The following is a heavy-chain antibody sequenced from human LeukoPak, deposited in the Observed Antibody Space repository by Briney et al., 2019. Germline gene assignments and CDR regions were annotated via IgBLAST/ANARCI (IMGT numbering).Heavy chain of an antibody. J-gene: IGHJ3*02. Sequence: PSETLSLTCAVYGGSFSGYYWSWIRQPPGKGLEWIGEINHSGSTNYNPSLKSRVTISVDTSKNQFSLKLSSVTAADTAVYYCARGRGYYYDSSGYYGLRAFDIWGQGTMVTVPS. D-gene: IGHD3-22*01. CDR1: GGSFSGYY. CDR2: INHSGST. CDR3: ARGRGYYYDSSGYYGLRAFDI. V-gene: IGHV4-34*01.